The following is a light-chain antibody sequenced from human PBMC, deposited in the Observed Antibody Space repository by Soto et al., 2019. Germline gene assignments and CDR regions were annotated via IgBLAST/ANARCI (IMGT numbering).Light chain of an antibody. Sequence: EIVLTQSPGTLSLSPGERATLSCRASQSVNSRYFAWNQQKPGQAPRLLIYGPSSRATGIPDRFSGSGSGTDFSLTVSGLEPEDFAVYYCQQYGNSRTFGQGTKVDIK. J-gene: IGKJ1*01. CDR1: QSVNSRY. CDR2: GPS. CDR3: QQYGNSRT. V-gene: IGKV3-20*01.